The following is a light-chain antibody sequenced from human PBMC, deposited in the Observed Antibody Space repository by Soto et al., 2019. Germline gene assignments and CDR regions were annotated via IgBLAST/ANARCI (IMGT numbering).Light chain of an antibody. CDR3: AAWDDSLRGPV. CDR2: NSN. J-gene: IGLJ2*01. Sequence: QAVVTQPSSASGTPGQRVTISCSGGSSNIGGNTAHWYQQFPGTAPKLLIYNSNQRPSGVPDRFSGSKSGTSASLAISGLPSEDEAMYYCAAWDDSLRGPVFGEGTKLTVL. V-gene: IGLV1-44*01. CDR1: SSNIGGNT.